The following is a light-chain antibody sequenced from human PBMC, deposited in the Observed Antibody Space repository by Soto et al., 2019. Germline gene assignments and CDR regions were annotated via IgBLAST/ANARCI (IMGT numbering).Light chain of an antibody. Sequence: EFVLTQSPGTLSLSPGERATLSCRASQTVRNNYLAWYQQKPGQAPRLLIYDAASRATCIPDRFSGGVSGTDFTLTISRLEAADFAAYYCQQFSSYPHTFGGGAKVEIK. CDR1: QTVRNNY. J-gene: IGKJ4*01. CDR2: DAA. CDR3: QQFSSYPHT. V-gene: IGKV3-20*01.